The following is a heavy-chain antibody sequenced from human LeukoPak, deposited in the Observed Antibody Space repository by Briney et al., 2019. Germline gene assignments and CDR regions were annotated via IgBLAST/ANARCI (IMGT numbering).Heavy chain of an antibody. V-gene: IGHV3-7*01. CDR2: LNPDESAK. J-gene: IGHJ4*02. Sequence: PGGSLRLSCAASGFTFSSYWMSWVRQAPGEGLERVASLNPDESAKYYVDSVKGRFTISRDNAKDSLFLQMNSLRAEDTAVYYCAKAPFRWLEQFGPYFDSWGQGTLVTVSS. CDR3: AKAPFRWLEQFGPYFDS. D-gene: IGHD1/OR15-1a*01. CDR1: GFTFSSYW.